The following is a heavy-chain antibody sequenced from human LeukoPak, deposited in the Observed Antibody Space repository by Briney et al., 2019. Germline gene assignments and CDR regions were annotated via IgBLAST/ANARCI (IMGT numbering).Heavy chain of an antibody. J-gene: IGHJ4*02. CDR3: ARGFYGSGSQFDY. Sequence: SQTLSLTCAVFGGSISSGDYPWSWIRQPPGKGLEWSGYIFHTGHTSYNPSLKSRVTISVDMSKNQLSLKLSSVTAADTAVYYCARGFYGSGSQFDYWGQGTLVTVSS. V-gene: IGHV4-30-2*01. CDR2: IFHTGHT. D-gene: IGHD3-10*01. CDR1: GGSISSGDYP.